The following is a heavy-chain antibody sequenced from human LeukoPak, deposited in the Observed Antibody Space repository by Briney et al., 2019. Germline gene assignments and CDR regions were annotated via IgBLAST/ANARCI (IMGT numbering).Heavy chain of an antibody. D-gene: IGHD6-13*01. Sequence: SETLSLTCAVYGGSFSGYYWSWIRQPPGKGLEWIGEINHSGSTNYNPSLKSRVTISVDTSKNQFSLKLSSVTAADTAVYYCARPYFSSGVYSSSWYYYWGQGTLVTVSS. CDR3: ARPYFSSGVYSSSWYYY. J-gene: IGHJ4*02. V-gene: IGHV4-34*01. CDR1: GGSFSGYY. CDR2: INHSGST.